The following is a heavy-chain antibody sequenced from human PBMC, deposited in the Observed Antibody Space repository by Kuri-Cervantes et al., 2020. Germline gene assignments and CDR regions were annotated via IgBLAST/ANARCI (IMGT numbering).Heavy chain of an antibody. CDR1: GGSFSGYY. Sequence: GSLRLSCAVYGGSFSGYYWSWNRQLPGKGLEWIGEINHSGSTNYNPSLKSRVTISVDTSKNQFSLKLSSVTAADTAVYYCARGITGTISPFDYWGQGTLVTVSS. D-gene: IGHD1-7*01. CDR2: INHSGST. CDR3: ARGITGTISPFDY. V-gene: IGHV4-34*01. J-gene: IGHJ4*02.